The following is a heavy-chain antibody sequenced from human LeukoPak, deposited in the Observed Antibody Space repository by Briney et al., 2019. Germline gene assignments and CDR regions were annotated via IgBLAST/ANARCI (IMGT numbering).Heavy chain of an antibody. V-gene: IGHV3-23*01. J-gene: IGHJ5*02. CDR3: AKDPYCSSTSCYDYNWFGP. Sequence: GGSLRLSCEASGFTFSSYAMSWVRQAPGEGLEWVSAISGSGGSTYYADSVKGRFTISRDNSKNTLYLQMNSLRAEDTAVYYCAKDPYCSSTSCYDYNWFGPWGQGTLVTVSS. D-gene: IGHD2-2*01. CDR2: ISGSGGST. CDR1: GFTFSSYA.